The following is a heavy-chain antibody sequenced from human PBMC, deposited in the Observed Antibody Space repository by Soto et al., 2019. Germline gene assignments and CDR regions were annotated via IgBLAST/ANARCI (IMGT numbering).Heavy chain of an antibody. CDR2: IYHSGST. D-gene: IGHD3-10*01. V-gene: IGHV4-30-2*01. Sequence: PSETLSLTCAVSGGSISSGGYSWSWIRQPPGKGLEWIGYIYHSGSTYYNPSLKSRVTISVDRSKNQFSLKLSSVTAADTAVYYCARGGFMGGFGELLYGVRNWFDPWGQGTLVTVSS. CDR1: GGSISSGGYS. CDR3: ARGGFMGGFGELLYGVRNWFDP. J-gene: IGHJ5*02.